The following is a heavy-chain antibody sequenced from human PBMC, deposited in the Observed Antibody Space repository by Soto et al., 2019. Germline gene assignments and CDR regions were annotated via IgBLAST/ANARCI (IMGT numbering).Heavy chain of an antibody. Sequence: PSETLSLTCTVSGGSISSGGYYWSWIRQHPGKGLEWIGYIYYSGSTYYNPSLKSRVTISVDTSKNQFSLKLSSVTAADTAVYYCASTYPKLWLKFDYWGQGTLVTVSS. J-gene: IGHJ4*02. CDR1: GGSISSGGYY. D-gene: IGHD6-19*01. CDR2: IYYSGST. V-gene: IGHV4-31*03. CDR3: ASTYPKLWLKFDY.